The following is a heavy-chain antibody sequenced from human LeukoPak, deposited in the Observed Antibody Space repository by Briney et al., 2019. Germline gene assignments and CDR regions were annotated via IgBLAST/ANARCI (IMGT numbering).Heavy chain of an antibody. J-gene: IGHJ4*02. CDR1: GYTFTGYY. CDR2: INPNSGGT. Sequence: ASVKVSCKASGYTFTGYYMHWVRQAPGQGLEWMGWINPNSGGTNYAQKFQGRVTMTRDTSISTAYMELSRLRSDDTAVHYCARVSIVVPAEFDYWGQGTLVTVSS. V-gene: IGHV1-2*02. CDR3: ARVSIVVPAEFDY. D-gene: IGHD2-2*01.